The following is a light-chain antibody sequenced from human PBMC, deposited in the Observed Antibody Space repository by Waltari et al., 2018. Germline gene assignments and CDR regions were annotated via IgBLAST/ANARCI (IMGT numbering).Light chain of an antibody. V-gene: IGLV2-14*03. CDR1: SNDVGGYNF. CDR3: SSYTGINTLV. CDR2: DVG. Sequence: QSALTQPASVSGSPGQSITISCTGTSNDVGGYNFFSWYQQHPGKAPQVIIYDVGNRPSGVSNRFSGSKSGNTASLTISGLRAEDEGDYYCSSYTGINTLVFGGGTKLTVL. J-gene: IGLJ2*01.